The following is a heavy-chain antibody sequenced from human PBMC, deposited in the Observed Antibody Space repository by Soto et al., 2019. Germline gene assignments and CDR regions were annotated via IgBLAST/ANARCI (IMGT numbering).Heavy chain of an antibody. CDR3: AKDKVVVVAATWDV. Sequence: EVQLLESGGGLVQPVGSLRLSCASSGFTFSSYAMSWVRQAPGKGLEGVSAISGSGGSTYYAESVKGRFTISRDNSKNTLYLQMTSLRAEDTAVYYCAKDKVVVVAATWDVWGQGTTVTVSS. D-gene: IGHD2-15*01. CDR2: ISGSGGST. V-gene: IGHV3-23*01. CDR1: GFTFSSYA. J-gene: IGHJ6*02.